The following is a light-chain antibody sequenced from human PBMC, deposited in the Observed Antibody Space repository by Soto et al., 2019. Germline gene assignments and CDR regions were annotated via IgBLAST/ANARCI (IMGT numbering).Light chain of an antibody. Sequence: QSVLTQPPSVSAAPGQKVTISCSGSSSNIGNNYVSWYQQFPEAAPKLLIYDNDKRPSGIPDRFSGSKSGTSATLGITGLETWDQADYYCATWDRSLSAGVFGGGTKVTVL. V-gene: IGLV1-51*01. CDR3: ATWDRSLSAGV. J-gene: IGLJ2*01. CDR1: SSNIGNNY. CDR2: DND.